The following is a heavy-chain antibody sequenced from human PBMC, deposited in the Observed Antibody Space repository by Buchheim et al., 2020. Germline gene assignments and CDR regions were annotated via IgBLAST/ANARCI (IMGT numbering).Heavy chain of an antibody. J-gene: IGHJ6*02. V-gene: IGHV3-30*04. CDR1: GFTFSSYA. Sequence: QVQLVESGGGVVQPGRSLRLSCAASGFTFSSYAMHWVRQAPGKGLEWVAVISYDGSNKYYADSVKGRFTISRDNSKNTLYLQMNSLRAEDTAVYYCASETYYYYYGMDVWDQGTT. CDR3: ASETYYYYYGMDV. CDR2: ISYDGSNK.